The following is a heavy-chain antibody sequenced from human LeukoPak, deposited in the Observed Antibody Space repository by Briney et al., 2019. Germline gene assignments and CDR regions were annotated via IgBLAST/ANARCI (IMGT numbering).Heavy chain of an antibody. CDR3: ASTSGYCSGGNCYSAFDY. D-gene: IGHD2-15*01. Sequence: SETLSLTCTVSGVSVSTYYLNWIRQAPGKGLEWIGYIYYSGSTNYNPSLKSRLTISVDTSNNQFSLKLSSVTAADTAVYYCASTSGYCSGGNCYSAFDYWGQGTLVTVSS. V-gene: IGHV4-59*02. J-gene: IGHJ4*02. CDR1: GVSVSTYY. CDR2: IYYSGST.